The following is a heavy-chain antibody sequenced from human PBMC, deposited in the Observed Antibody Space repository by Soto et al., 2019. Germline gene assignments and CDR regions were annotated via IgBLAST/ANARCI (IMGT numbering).Heavy chain of an antibody. CDR1: GYTFTNYY. V-gene: IGHV1-46*01. J-gene: IGHJ3*02. CDR2: IDPSDGGT. CDR3: ATDPDYYDSPPAI. D-gene: IGHD3-22*01. Sequence: GASVKVSCKASGYTFTNYYMHWVRQAPGQGLEWMGIIDPSDGGTSYAQKFQGRVTMTEDTSTDTAYMELSSLRSEDTAVYYCATDPDYYDSPPAIWGQGTMVTVSS.